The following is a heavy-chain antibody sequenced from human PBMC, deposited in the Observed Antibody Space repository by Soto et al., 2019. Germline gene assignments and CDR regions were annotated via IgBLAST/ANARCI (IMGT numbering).Heavy chain of an antibody. CDR3: ARGGGYDSFDY. CDR1: GASISYGGFS. D-gene: IGHD5-12*01. V-gene: IGHV4-30-2*06. CDR2: ISHLEST. Sequence: SETLSLTCTVSGASISYGGFSWSWIRQSPGKGLEWIGYISHLESTYFHPSFKSRLTMSIDRTRNQFFLKLSSVTAADMAVYYFARGGGYDSFDYWGQGVLVTVSS. J-gene: IGHJ4*02.